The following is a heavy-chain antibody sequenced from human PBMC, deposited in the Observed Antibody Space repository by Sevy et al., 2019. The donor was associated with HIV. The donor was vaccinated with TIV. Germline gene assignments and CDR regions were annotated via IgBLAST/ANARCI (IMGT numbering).Heavy chain of an antibody. Sequence: GGSLRLSCAASGFTFSAYSMNWVRQAPGKGLEWVSYISSSSGTIYYADSVKGLFTISRDNAKSSLYLQMNGLRAEDTAVSYCASAAGECYSKNECWFVSWGQGTLVTVSS. CDR3: ASAAGECYSKNECWFVS. CDR2: ISSSSGTI. J-gene: IGHJ5*01. D-gene: IGHD2-21*01. CDR1: GFTFSAYS. V-gene: IGHV3-48*01.